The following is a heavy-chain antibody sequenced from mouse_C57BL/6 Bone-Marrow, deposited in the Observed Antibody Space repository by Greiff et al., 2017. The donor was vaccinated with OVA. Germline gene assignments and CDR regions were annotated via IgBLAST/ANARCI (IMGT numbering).Heavy chain of an antibody. D-gene: IGHD1-1*01. CDR3: ARPYGSSRNYFDY. CDR2: IYPGDGDT. Sequence: QVQLKQSGAELVKPGASVKISCKASGYAFSSYWMNWVKQRPGKGLEWIGQIYPGDGDTNYNGKFKGKATLTADKSSSTAYMQLSSLTSEDSAVYFCARPYGSSRNYFDYWGQGTTLTVSS. J-gene: IGHJ2*01. V-gene: IGHV1-80*01. CDR1: GYAFSSYW.